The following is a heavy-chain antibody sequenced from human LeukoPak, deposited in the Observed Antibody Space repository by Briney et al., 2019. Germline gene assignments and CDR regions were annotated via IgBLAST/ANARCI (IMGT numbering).Heavy chain of an antibody. CDR1: GFTFSDYY. Sequence: GGSLRLSCAASGFTFSDYYMSWIRQAPGKGLEWVSYISSSGSTIYYADSVKGRFTISRDNAKNSLYLQMNSLRAEDTAVHYCARSHSVTTSPFDYWGQGTLVTVSS. J-gene: IGHJ4*02. CDR3: ARSHSVTTSPFDY. D-gene: IGHD4-17*01. CDR2: ISSSGSTI. V-gene: IGHV3-11*04.